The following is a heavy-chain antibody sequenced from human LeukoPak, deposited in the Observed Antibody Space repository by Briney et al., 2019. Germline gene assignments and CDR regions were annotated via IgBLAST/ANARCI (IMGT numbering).Heavy chain of an antibody. D-gene: IGHD1-26*01. CDR1: GFTFSSYA. CDR2: ISGSGGST. Sequence: GGSLSFSFAASGFTFSSYAMSWVGQAPGKGLEWVSAISGSGGSTYYADSVKGRFTISRDNSKNTLYLQMSSLRAEDTAVYYCAKDRRYSGSFPDAFDIWGQGTMVTVSS. CDR3: AKDRRYSGSFPDAFDI. V-gene: IGHV3-23*01. J-gene: IGHJ3*02.